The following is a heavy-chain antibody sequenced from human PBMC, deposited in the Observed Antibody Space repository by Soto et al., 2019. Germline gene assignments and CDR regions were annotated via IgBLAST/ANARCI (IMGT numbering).Heavy chain of an antibody. CDR3: ARGGYCSSTSCPAGHWFDP. V-gene: IGHV1-8*01. CDR1: GYTFTSYD. J-gene: IGHJ5*02. CDR2: MNPNSGNT. D-gene: IGHD2-2*01. Sequence: GASVKVSCKASGYTFTSYDINWVRQATGQGLEWMGWMNPNSGNTGYAQKFQGRVTMTRNTSISTAYMELSSLRSEDTAVYYCARGGYCSSTSCPAGHWFDPWGQGTLVTASS.